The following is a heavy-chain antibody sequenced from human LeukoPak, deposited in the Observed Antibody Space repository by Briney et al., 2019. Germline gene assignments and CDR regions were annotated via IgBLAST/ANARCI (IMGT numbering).Heavy chain of an antibody. CDR1: GYTFPSYG. Sequence: ASVKVSCKASGYTFPSYGLSWVRQAPGQGLEWMGWISAYNGNTNYAQKVQGRVTMTTDTATSTAYMELRRLRSDDTAVYYCARDILTGYLGIYYYGMDVWGQGTTVTVSS. CDR2: ISAYNGNT. V-gene: IGHV1-18*01. CDR3: ARDILTGYLGIYYYGMDV. D-gene: IGHD3-9*01. J-gene: IGHJ6*02.